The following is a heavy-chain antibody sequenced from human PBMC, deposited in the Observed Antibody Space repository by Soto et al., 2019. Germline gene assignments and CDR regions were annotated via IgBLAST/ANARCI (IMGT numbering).Heavy chain of an antibody. CDR2: ISGSGGST. Sequence: EVQLLESGGGLVQPGGSLRLSCAASGLTFSSYALSWVRHAPGKGLEWVSAISGSGGSTYYADSVKGRFTISRDNSKNTLYLQMNSLIGDDTAVYYCAKSHEFGVGILYYFDYWGQGTLGTGSS. J-gene: IGHJ4*02. CDR1: GLTFSSYA. CDR3: AKSHEFGVGILYYFDY. V-gene: IGHV3-23*01. D-gene: IGHD3-3*01.